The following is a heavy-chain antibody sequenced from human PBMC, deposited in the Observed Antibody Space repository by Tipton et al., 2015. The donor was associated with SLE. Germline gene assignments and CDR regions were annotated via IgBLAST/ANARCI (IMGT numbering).Heavy chain of an antibody. CDR2: VSSRGSP. D-gene: IGHD1-26*01. Sequence: TLSLTCTVSGGSMSSDTYYWSWIRQPAGKGLECIGHVSSRGSPTYHPSLKSRVTISVDTSKNQFSLRLTSVTAADTAVYYCATGRGADGYYTYGLDVWGQGATVTVS. J-gene: IGHJ6*02. CDR1: GGSMSSDTYY. CDR3: ATGRGADGYYTYGLDV. V-gene: IGHV4-61*09.